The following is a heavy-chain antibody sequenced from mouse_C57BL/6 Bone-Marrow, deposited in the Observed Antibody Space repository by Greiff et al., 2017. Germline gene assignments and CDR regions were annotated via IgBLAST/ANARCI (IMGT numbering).Heavy chain of an antibody. V-gene: IGHV10-1*01. CDR3: VRQKGINGDFDV. Sequence: EVKLVESGGGLVQPKGSLKLSCAASGFSFNTYAMNWVRQAPGKGLEWVARIRSKSNNYATYYADSVKDRFTISRDDSESMLYLQMNNLKTEDTAMYYGVRQKGINGDFDVWGTGTTVTVSS. D-gene: IGHD2-4*01. J-gene: IGHJ1*03. CDR1: GFSFNTYA. CDR2: IRSKSNNYAT.